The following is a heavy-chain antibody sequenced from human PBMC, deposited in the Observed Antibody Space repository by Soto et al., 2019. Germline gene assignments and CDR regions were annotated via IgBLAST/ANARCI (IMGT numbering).Heavy chain of an antibody. D-gene: IGHD3-9*01. CDR1: GGSISSAGYY. Sequence: QVQLQESGPGLVKPSQTLSLTCTVSGGSISSAGYYWSWIRQYPGKGLEWIGYIYYSGSTYYNPSLKSRVTISVDTSKNQFSLKLSSVTAADTAVYYCARGHDILTGWYWFDPWGQGTLVTVSS. J-gene: IGHJ5*02. CDR2: IYYSGST. CDR3: ARGHDILTGWYWFDP. V-gene: IGHV4-31*03.